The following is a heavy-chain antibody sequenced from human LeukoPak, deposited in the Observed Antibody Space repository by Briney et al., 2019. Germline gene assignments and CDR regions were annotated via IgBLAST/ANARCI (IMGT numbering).Heavy chain of an antibody. CDR2: ITWNSGSI. J-gene: IGHJ4*02. CDR1: GFTFDDYA. Sequence: PGRSLRLSCAASGFTFDDYAMHWVRQAPGKGLEWVSGITWNSGSIGYADSVKGRLTISRDNAKNSLYLQMNSLRAEDTALYHCAKDVGRLERNPDYWGQGTLVTVSS. V-gene: IGHV3-9*01. D-gene: IGHD1-1*01. CDR3: AKDVGRLERNPDY.